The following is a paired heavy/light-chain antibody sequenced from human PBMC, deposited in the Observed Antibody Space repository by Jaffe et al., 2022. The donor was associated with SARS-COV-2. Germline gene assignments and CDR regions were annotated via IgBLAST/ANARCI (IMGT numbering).Light chain of an antibody. CDR1: QSISSN. V-gene: IGKV3-15*01. CDR3: QQYSSWPT. J-gene: IGKJ4*01. CDR2: GAS. Sequence: EIVMTQSPATLSVSPGERATLSCRASQSISSNLAWYQQKPGQAPRLLIYGASTRATGIPARFSGSGSGTEFTLSISSLQSEDFAVYYCQQYSSWPTFGGGTKVEIK.
Heavy chain of an antibody. Sequence: QVQLVQSGAEVMKPGASVKVSCKASGYTFTSYGISWVRQAPGQGPEWMGWIGAYNGNTNYAQKFQGRVTMTTDTSTSTAYMELRSLRSDDTAMYYCARVGVGVTRYNWFDPWGQGTLVTVSS. CDR3: ARVGVGVTRYNWFDP. J-gene: IGHJ5*02. CDR1: GYTFTSYG. V-gene: IGHV1-18*01. CDR2: IGAYNGNT. D-gene: IGHD1-26*01.